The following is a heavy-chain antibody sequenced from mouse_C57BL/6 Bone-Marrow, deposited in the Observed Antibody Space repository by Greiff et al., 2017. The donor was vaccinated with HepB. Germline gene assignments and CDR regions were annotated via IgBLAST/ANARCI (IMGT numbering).Heavy chain of an antibody. CDR2: ISNLAYSI. Sequence: EVQLVESGGGLVQPGGSLKLSCAASGFTFSDYGMAWVRQAPRKGPEWVAFISNLAYSIYYADTVTGRFTISRENAKNTLYLEMRSLRSEDTAMYYCARLVWYDYGYYYAMDYWGQGTSVTVSS. J-gene: IGHJ4*01. D-gene: IGHD2-4*01. CDR3: ARLVWYDYGYYYAMDY. V-gene: IGHV5-15*01. CDR1: GFTFSDYG.